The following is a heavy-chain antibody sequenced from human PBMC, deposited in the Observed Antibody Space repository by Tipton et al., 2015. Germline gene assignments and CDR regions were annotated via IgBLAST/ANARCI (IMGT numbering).Heavy chain of an antibody. D-gene: IGHD4-23*01. Sequence: SLRLSCAASGFTFSTYGMHWVRQAPGKGLEWVAFISYDGSNKYYADSVKGRFTISRDNSENTLYLQMNSLRAEDTAVYYCARDWDFGGIAVDYWGQGTLVTVSS. V-gene: IGHV3-33*01. J-gene: IGHJ4*02. CDR1: GFTFSTYG. CDR2: ISYDGSNK. CDR3: ARDWDFGGIAVDY.